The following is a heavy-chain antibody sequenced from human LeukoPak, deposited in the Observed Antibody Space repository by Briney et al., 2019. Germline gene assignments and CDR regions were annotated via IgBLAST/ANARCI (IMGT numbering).Heavy chain of an antibody. CDR2: ISGSGGGT. V-gene: IGHV3-23*01. D-gene: IGHD3-3*01. CDR3: ARVHLEWLLSFPDYYYGMDV. J-gene: IGHJ6*02. CDR1: GFTFSSYA. Sequence: GGSLRLSCAASGFTFSSYAMSWVRQAPGKGLEWVSAISGSGGGTYYADSVKGRFTISRDNSKNTLYLQMNSLGAEDTAVYYCARVHLEWLLSFPDYYYGMDVWGQGTTVTVSS.